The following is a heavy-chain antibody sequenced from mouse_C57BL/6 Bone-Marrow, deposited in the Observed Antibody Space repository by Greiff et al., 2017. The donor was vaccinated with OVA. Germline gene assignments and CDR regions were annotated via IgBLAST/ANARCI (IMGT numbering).Heavy chain of an antibody. D-gene: IGHD3-2*02. V-gene: IGHV14-4*01. CDR3: TYSSGYYFDY. J-gene: IGHJ2*01. CDR2: IGPENGAT. CDR1: GFSFTDDY. Sequence: EVQLQQSGAELVRPGASVKLSCTASGFSFTDDYMHWVQQRPEQGLEWIGWIGPENGATEYASHLPGKGTRTADTTSNTAYLQHSSLTSEDTAVYYCTYSSGYYFDYWGQGTTLTVSS.